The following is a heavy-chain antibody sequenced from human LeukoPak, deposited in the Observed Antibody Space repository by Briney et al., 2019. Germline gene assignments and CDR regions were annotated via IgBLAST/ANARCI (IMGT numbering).Heavy chain of an antibody. CDR2: MNSDGTTT. Sequence: GGSLRLSCAASGFTFSDHWMHWVRHVPGKGLLWVARMNSDGTTTNYADSVKGRFTISRDNAENTLFLQMNSLGADDTAVYYCARAGWYRFDYWGQGTLVTVSS. V-gene: IGHV3-74*01. J-gene: IGHJ4*02. D-gene: IGHD6-19*01. CDR1: GFTFSDHW. CDR3: ARAGWYRFDY.